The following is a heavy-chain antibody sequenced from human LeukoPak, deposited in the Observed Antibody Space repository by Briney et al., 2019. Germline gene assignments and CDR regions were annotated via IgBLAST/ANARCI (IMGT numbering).Heavy chain of an antibody. Sequence: GGTLRLSCAASGFTFSGYGMHWVRQAPGKGLEWVAFIRYDGSNKYYADSVKGRFTISRDNSKNTLYLQMNSLRAEDTAVYYCAKDRGPSSSYFDYWGQGTLVTVSS. J-gene: IGHJ4*02. CDR1: GFTFSGYG. D-gene: IGHD2-15*01. V-gene: IGHV3-30*02. CDR3: AKDRGPSSSYFDY. CDR2: IRYDGSNK.